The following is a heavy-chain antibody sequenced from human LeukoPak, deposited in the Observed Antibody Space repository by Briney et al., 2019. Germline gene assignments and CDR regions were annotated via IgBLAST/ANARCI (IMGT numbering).Heavy chain of an antibody. J-gene: IGHJ6*03. Sequence: GASVKVSCKASGYTFTGKYMHWVRQAPGQGLEWMGWINPNSGGTNYAQKFQGRVTITADESTSTAYMELSSLRSEDTAVYYCALRVVPAAIFGYYYYMDVWGKGTTVTVSS. D-gene: IGHD2-2*02. CDR3: ALRVVPAAIFGYYYYMDV. CDR1: GYTFTGKY. CDR2: INPNSGGT. V-gene: IGHV1-2*02.